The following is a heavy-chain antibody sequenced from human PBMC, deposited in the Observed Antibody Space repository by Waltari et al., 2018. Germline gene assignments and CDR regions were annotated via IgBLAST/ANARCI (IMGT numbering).Heavy chain of an antibody. D-gene: IGHD3-22*01. CDR2: IYYSGST. CDR1: GGSISSGDYY. CDR3: ASSGYYGGPYYFDY. J-gene: IGHJ4*02. Sequence: QVQLQESGPGLVKPSQTLSLTCTVSGGSISSGDYYWSWLRQPPGKGLEWIGYIYYSGSTYYNPSLKNRVTISVDTSKNQFSLKLSSVTAADTAVYYCASSGYYGGPYYFDYWGQGTLVTVSS. V-gene: IGHV4-30-4*08.